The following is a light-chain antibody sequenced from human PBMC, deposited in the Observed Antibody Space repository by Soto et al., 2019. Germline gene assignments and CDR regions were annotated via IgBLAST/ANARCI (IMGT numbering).Light chain of an antibody. CDR1: QSVSSY. J-gene: IGKJ3*01. Sequence: EIVLTQSPATLSLSPGERATLSCRASQSVSSYLAWYQQKPGQSPRLLIHDATKRATGIPARFSGSGSGTDFTLTISSLEPEDFAVYYCQKRNNWPLTFGPGTKVEIK. CDR3: QKRNNWPLT. CDR2: DAT. V-gene: IGKV3-11*01.